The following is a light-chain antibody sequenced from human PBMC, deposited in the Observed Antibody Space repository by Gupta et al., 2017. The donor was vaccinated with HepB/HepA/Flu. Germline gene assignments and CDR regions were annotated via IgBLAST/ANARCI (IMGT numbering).Light chain of an antibody. J-gene: IGLJ2*01. CDR1: SSNIGAGYD. CDR3: QSYDSSLSVV. V-gene: IGLV1-40*01. Sequence: QSVLTQPPSESGAPGQRVTISCPGRSSNIGAGYDVHWYQQLPGTAPKLLIYGNSNRPSGVLDRFSGSKSGTSASLAITGLQAEDEADYYCQSYDSSLSVVFGGGTKLTVL. CDR2: GNS.